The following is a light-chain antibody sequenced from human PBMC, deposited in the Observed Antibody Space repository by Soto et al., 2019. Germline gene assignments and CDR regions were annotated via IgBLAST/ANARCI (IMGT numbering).Light chain of an antibody. CDR2: EAS. V-gene: IGKV3D-15*01. J-gene: IGKJ1*01. CDR3: QQYNHGPPWT. Sequence: EVVMTQSPATVPVSLGGRVTLSCRAGQSVGSIFACYQQKPGQPPMLLIYEASKRDTGVPTRFIGSGSGTEFTLTIPSLQSGDFAIYYCQQYNHGPPWTFGQGTKV. CDR1: QSVGSI.